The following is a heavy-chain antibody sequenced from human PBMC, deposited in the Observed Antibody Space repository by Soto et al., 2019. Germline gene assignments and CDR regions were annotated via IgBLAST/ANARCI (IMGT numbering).Heavy chain of an antibody. Sequence: SVKVSCKASGGTFSSYAISWVRQAPGQGLEWMGGVIPIFGTANYAQKFQGRVTITADESTSTAYMELSSLRSEDTAVYYCASQAFYDSSGYYLARWGQGTLVTVSS. CDR1: GGTFSSYA. D-gene: IGHD3-22*01. CDR3: ASQAFYDSSGYYLAR. J-gene: IGHJ4*02. V-gene: IGHV1-69*13. CDR2: VIPIFGTA.